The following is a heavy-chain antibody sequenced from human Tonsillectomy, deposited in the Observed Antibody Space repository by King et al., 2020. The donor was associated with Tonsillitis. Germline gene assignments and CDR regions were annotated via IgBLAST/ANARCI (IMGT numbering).Heavy chain of an antibody. J-gene: IGHJ4*02. CDR1: GCSISSFY. CDR3: AREIRAGEQYYFDY. CDR2: IYYTGIT. V-gene: IGHV4-59*01. D-gene: IGHD7-27*01. Sequence: VQLQESGPGLVRPSETLSLTCTVSGCSISSFYWSWIRQPPGRGLEWIGYIYYTGITNYNPSLKSRLTITVDTSKNQFSLQLRSVTAADTAVYYCAREIRAGEQYYFDYWGRGTLVTVSS.